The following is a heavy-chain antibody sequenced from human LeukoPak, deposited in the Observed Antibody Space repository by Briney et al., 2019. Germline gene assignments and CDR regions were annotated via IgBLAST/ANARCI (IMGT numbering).Heavy chain of an antibody. D-gene: IGHD3-9*01. CDR2: ISYDGSNK. J-gene: IGHJ4*02. Sequence: SGGSLRLSCAASGFTFSSYAMHWVRQAPGKGLEWVAVISYDGSNKYYADSVKGRFTISRDNAKNSLYLQMNSLRAEDTAVYYCARDDIRQRLRYFDWLPTGARGSYYFDYWGQGTLVTVSS. CDR1: GFTFSSYA. V-gene: IGHV3-30*07. CDR3: ARDDIRQRLRYFDWLPTGARGSYYFDY.